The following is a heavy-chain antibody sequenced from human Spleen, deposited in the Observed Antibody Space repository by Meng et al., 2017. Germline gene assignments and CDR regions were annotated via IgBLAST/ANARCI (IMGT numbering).Heavy chain of an antibody. D-gene: IGHD1-20*01. CDR3: VRGSEVYNWNYFYGMDV. Sequence: ASVKVSCKAFAGYYMHWVRQAPGQGLEWMGRINPNTGGTNYAQKFKGRVTLTSDTSITTVYMEMSGLRSDDTAVFYCVRGSEVYNWNYFYGMDVWGQGTTVTVSS. CDR2: INPNTGGT. CDR1: FAGYY. J-gene: IGHJ6*02. V-gene: IGHV1-2*06.